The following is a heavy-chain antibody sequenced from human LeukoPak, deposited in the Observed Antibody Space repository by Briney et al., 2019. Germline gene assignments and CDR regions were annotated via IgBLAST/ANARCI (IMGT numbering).Heavy chain of an antibody. Sequence: GESLKISCKGSGYSFTNYWIGWVRQMPGKGLEWVGIIYPGDSDTRYSPSFQGQVTISADKSISTAYLQWSSLKASDTAMYYCARSPLYCSTTNCPGALDIWGQGTMVTVSS. CDR3: ARSPLYCSTTNCPGALDI. J-gene: IGHJ3*02. CDR2: IYPGDSDT. D-gene: IGHD2-2*01. CDR1: GYSFTNYW. V-gene: IGHV5-51*01.